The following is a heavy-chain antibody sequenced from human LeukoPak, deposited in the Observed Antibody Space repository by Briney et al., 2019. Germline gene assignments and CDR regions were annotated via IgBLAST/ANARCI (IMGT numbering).Heavy chain of an antibody. J-gene: IGHJ5*02. CDR3: ARGGRVTTKTCWFDP. D-gene: IGHD4-17*01. CDR2: INPNSGGT. CDR1: GYTFTGYY. Sequence: AASVKVSCKASGYTFTGYYMHWVRQAPGQELEWMGWINPNSGGTNYAQKFQGRVTMTRDTSISTAYMELSRLRSDDTAVYYCARGGRVTTKTCWFDPWGQGTLVTVSS. V-gene: IGHV1-2*02.